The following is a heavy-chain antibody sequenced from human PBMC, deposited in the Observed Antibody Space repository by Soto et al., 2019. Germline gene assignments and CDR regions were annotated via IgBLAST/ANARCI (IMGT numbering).Heavy chain of an antibody. CDR1: GGTFSSYA. J-gene: IGHJ6*02. V-gene: IGHV1-69*13. D-gene: IGHD3-22*01. Sequence: ASVKVSCKASGGTFSSYAISWVRQAPGQGLEWMGGIIPIFGTANYAQKFQGRVTITADESTSTAYMELSSLRSEDTAVYYCAKARESSGEYYYYHYAMDVWGLGTTVTVSS. CDR3: AKARESSGEYYYYHYAMDV. CDR2: IIPIFGTA.